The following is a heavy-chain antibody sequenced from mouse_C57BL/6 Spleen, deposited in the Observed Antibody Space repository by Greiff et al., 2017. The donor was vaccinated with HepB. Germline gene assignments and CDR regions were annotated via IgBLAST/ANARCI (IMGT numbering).Heavy chain of an antibody. J-gene: IGHJ3*01. CDR1: GFSLTSYG. V-gene: IGHV2-9*01. Sequence: QVQLQQSGPGLVAPSQSLSITCTVSGFSLTSYGVDWVRQPPGKGLEWLGVIWGGGSTNYNSALMSRLSISKDNSKSQVSLNRNSLQTDDTAMYYCAKRKDSSGSFAYWGQGTLVTVSA. D-gene: IGHD3-2*02. CDR2: IWGGGST. CDR3: AKRKDSSGSFAY.